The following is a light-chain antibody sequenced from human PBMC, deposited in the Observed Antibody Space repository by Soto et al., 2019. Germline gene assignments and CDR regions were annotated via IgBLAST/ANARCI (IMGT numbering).Light chain of an antibody. CDR2: GAF. CDR3: QQYGSLPKT. Sequence: VVLTKSPGTLSLSPGERATLSCRASQSVSRYLAWYQQKPGQAPRLLIYGAFSRANGIPVRFSGSASGTDFTLIISRLEPEDVAVYYCQQYGSLPKTFSQGTKVDIK. V-gene: IGKV3-20*01. CDR1: QSVSRY. J-gene: IGKJ1*01.